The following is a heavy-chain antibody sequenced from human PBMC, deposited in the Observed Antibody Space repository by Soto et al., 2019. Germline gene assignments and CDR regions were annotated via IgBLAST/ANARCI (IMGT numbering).Heavy chain of an antibody. CDR2: MNPNSGGS. Sequence: QVHLVQSGAEVKKPGASVKVSCMASGYNFIAQNIHWGRQAPGLGLEWMGKMNPNSGGSDYAQEFQGRVTASTHTSISTVYMELSSLKSDDTAVYYCARRRHLNTPSAAFELWGQGTMVIVSS. J-gene: IGHJ3*01. V-gene: IGHV1-2*02. CDR3: ARRRHLNTPSAAFEL. CDR1: GYNFIAQN.